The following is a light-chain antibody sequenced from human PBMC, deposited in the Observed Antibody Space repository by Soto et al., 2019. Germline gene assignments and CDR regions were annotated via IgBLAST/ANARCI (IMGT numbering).Light chain of an antibody. CDR1: SSDVGGYNY. Sequence: QSVLTQHASVSGSPGQSITISCTGTSSDVGGYNYVSWYQQHPGKAPKLMIYEVSNRPSGVSNRFSGSKSGNTASLTISGLQAEDEADYYCSSYTSSSTLLFGGGTKLTVL. J-gene: IGLJ3*02. CDR3: SSYTSSSTLL. V-gene: IGLV2-14*01. CDR2: EVS.